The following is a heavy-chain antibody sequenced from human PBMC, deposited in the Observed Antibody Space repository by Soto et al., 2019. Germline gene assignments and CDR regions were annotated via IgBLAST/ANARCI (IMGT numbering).Heavy chain of an antibody. CDR1: GFTFSDHY. J-gene: IGHJ4*02. D-gene: IGHD1-1*01. V-gene: IGHV3-11*06. Sequence: PGGSLRRSCAASGFTFSDHYMSWIRQAPGKGLEWIGYSSNSGSFTRYADSVKSRFSISRDNAKNSLYLQINSLRGDDTAIYYCVRSGDNYNLLDYWGQGXPVTVSS. CDR2: SSNSGSFT. CDR3: VRSGDNYNLLDY.